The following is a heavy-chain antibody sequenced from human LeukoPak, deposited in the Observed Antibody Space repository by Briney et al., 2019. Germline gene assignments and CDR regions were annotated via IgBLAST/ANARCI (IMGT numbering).Heavy chain of an antibody. J-gene: IGHJ4*02. Sequence: GSLRLSCVASGFTFSSYEVNWVRQAPGKGLEWVSYTSRSGNNKKYADSVKGRFTISRDNAKNSVSLQMNSLRAEDTAVYYCARVAIYDSSGYYPFDYWGQGTLVTVSP. V-gene: IGHV3-48*03. CDR2: TSRSGNNK. CDR3: ARVAIYDSSGYYPFDY. CDR1: GFTFSSYE. D-gene: IGHD3-22*01.